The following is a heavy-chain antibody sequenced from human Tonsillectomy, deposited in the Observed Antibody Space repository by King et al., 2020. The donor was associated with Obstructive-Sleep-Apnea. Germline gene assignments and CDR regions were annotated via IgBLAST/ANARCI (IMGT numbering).Heavy chain of an antibody. CDR1: GFTFSSYW. J-gene: IGHJ4*02. Sequence: VQLVESGGGLVQPGGSLRLSCAASGFTFSSYWMNWVRQAPGKGREWVANVKQDGSEEYYVGSVKGRFTISRDNAKNSLYLQMNSLRAEDTAVYYCARSISPGYSGTPAGYWGQGTLVTVSS. D-gene: IGHD5-12*01. CDR3: ARSISPGYSGTPAGY. V-gene: IGHV3-7*01. CDR2: VKQDGSEE.